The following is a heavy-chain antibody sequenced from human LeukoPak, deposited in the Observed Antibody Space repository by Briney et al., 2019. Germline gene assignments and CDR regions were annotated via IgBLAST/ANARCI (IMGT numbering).Heavy chain of an antibody. D-gene: IGHD2-2*02. CDR3: ARVTGGRYCSTTSCYMRGWFDP. J-gene: IGHJ5*02. CDR1: GYTFIDYY. V-gene: IGHV1-2*02. CDR2: INPNSGGT. Sequence: ASVKVSCKASGYTFIDYYLHWVRQAPGQGLEWMGWINPNSGGTKYAQKFQGRVTMTRDTSITTAYMELSSLRSEDTAVYYCARVTGGRYCSTTSCYMRGWFDPWGQGTLVTVSS.